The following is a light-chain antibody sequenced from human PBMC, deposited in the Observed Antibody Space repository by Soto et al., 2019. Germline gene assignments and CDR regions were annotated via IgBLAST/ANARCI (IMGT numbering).Light chain of an antibody. CDR3: QSYDSSLSGWV. CDR2: GNS. V-gene: IGLV1-40*01. Sequence: QSVLTQPPSVSGAPGQRVTISCTGISYNIGAGYDVHWYQQLPGTAPKLLIYGNSNRPSGVPDRFSGSKSGTSASLATSGLRAEDEADYYSQSYDSSLSGWVFCGGTKVTVL. CDR1: SYNIGAGYD. J-gene: IGLJ3*02.